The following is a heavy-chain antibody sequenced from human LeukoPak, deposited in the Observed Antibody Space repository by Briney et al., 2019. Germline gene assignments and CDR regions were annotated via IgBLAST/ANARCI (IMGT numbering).Heavy chain of an antibody. V-gene: IGHV4-39*07. CDR3: VRGRYSSGWFKDKNWFDP. J-gene: IGHJ5*02. CDR2: IYYSGST. Sequence: SETLSLTCTVSVGSSSSSSYYWGWIRQPPGKGLEWIGSIYYSGSTYYNPSLKSRVNISVDTSKNQFSLKLSSVTAADTAVYYCVRGRYSSGWFKDKNWFDPWGQGIPVTVSS. CDR1: VGSSSSSSYY. D-gene: IGHD6-19*01.